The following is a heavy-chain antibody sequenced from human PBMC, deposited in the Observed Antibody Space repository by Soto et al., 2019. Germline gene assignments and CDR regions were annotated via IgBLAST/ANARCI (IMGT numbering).Heavy chain of an antibody. CDR2: IYYSGST. J-gene: IGHJ4*02. CDR1: GGSISSSSYY. Sequence: SETLSLTCTVSGGSISSSSYYWGWIRQPPGKGLEWIGSIYYSGSTYYNPSLKSRVTISVDTSKNQFSLKLSSVTAADTAVYYCARQPLTGYFDYWGQGTLVTVSS. V-gene: IGHV4-39*01. CDR3: ARQPLTGYFDY. D-gene: IGHD1-20*01.